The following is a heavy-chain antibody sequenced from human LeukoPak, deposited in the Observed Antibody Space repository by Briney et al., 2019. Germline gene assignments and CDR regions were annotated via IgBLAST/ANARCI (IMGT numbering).Heavy chain of an antibody. V-gene: IGHV3-30*03. CDR1: GFTFSSYG. J-gene: IGHJ4*02. CDR3: GCGYSEYLFDY. CDR2: ISYDGSNK. D-gene: IGHD5-18*01. Sequence: SGGSLRLSCAASGFTFSSYGMHWVRQAPGKGLEWVAVISYDGSNKYYADSVKGRFTISRDNSKNTLYLQMNSLRAEDTAVYYCGCGYSEYLFDYWGQGTLVTVSS.